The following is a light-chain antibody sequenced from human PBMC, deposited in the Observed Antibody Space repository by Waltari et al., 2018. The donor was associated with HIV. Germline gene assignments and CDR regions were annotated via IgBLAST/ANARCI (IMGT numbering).Light chain of an antibody. J-gene: IGLJ2*01. CDR3: SSYTSSGPRYVL. V-gene: IGLV2-14*03. CDR1: SGHVGGYNF. CDR2: NVN. Sequence: QSALTQPASVSGSPGQSITISCTGTSGHVGGYNFVSWYQQHPGKAPKLIIYNVNTRPSGVSIRFAGSRSANTAALTISGLQAEDEADYFCSSYTSSGPRYVLFGGGTRRTVL.